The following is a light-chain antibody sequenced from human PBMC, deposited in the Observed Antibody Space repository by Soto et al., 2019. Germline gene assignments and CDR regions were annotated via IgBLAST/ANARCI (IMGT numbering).Light chain of an antibody. Sequence: ESVFTQSPVTLSMPPRERATLSCRASQSVSSNLAWYQQKPGQAPRLLIYGASTRATGIPARFSGSGSGTDFTLTSSRLEPEDFAVYYCQQYVSSGTFGQGTKVDIK. J-gene: IGKJ1*01. V-gene: IGKV3-20*01. CDR3: QQYVSSGT. CDR2: GAS. CDR1: QSVSSN.